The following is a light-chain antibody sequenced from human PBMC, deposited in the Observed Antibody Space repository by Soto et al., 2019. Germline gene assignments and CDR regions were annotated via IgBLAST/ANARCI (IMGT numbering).Light chain of an antibody. V-gene: IGLV2-23*02. CDR1: SSDVGAYNL. Sequence: QSVLTQPASVSGSPGQSITISCTGASSDVGAYNLVSWYQQHPGKAPKLMISEVSQRPSGVSNRFSGSKFGNAASLTISGLQAEDEADYYCCSYAGGSTLYVFGTGTKVTVL. J-gene: IGLJ1*01. CDR2: EVS. CDR3: CSYAGGSTLYV.